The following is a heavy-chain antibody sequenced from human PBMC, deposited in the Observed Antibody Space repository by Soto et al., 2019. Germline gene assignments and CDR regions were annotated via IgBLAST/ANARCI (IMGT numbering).Heavy chain of an antibody. J-gene: IGHJ4*02. CDR3: VRDPVAGTYFDY. CDR2: INGYNGNT. CDR1: GYTFTTYG. Sequence: QVQLVQSGAEVKKPGASVKVSCKASGYTFTTYGISWARQAPGQGLEWMGWINGYNGNTNYAQKLQGRVTMTTDTSTSTAYMELRSLRSDDTAVYYCVRDPVAGTYFDYWGQGTLVTVSS. D-gene: IGHD6-19*01. V-gene: IGHV1-18*01.